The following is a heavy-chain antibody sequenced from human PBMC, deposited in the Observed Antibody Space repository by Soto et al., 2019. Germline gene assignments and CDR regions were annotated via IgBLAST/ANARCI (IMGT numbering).Heavy chain of an antibody. CDR1: GYAFTTYG. CDR2: ISAHNGNT. CDR3: ARGRDGDY. Sequence: QVHLVQSGAEVKKPGASVKVSCKGSGYAFTTYGITWVRQAPGQGLEWMGWISAHNGNTNYAQKLQGRVTVTRDTSTSTAYMELRSLRSDDTAVYYCARGRDGDYWGEGALVTVSS. D-gene: IGHD6-6*01. J-gene: IGHJ4*02. V-gene: IGHV1-18*01.